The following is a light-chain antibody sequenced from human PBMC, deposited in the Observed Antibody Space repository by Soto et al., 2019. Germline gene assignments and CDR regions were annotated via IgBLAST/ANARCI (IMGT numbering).Light chain of an antibody. V-gene: IGLV1-40*01. Sequence: QSVLTQPPSVSGAPGQRVTISCTGSSSNIGAGYDVQWYQQLPGAAPRLLIFGNTNRPAGVPDRVSGSRSGTSASLAISGLQAEDEADYYCQSYDISLSVSVVFGGGTKGTVL. CDR1: SSNIGAGYD. CDR3: QSYDISLSVSVV. J-gene: IGLJ2*01. CDR2: GNT.